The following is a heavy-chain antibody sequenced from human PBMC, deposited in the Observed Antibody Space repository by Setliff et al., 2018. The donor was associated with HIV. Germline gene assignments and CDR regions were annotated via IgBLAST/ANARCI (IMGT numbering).Heavy chain of an antibody. CDR3: ARGRLSWSPDF. Sequence: ASVKVSCKASGYTLTGNYIHWVRQAPGQRLEWMGVINPSGGSTSYAQRFQGRLTMTRDTSTSTAYMELSSLTSDDTAIYYCARGRLSWSPDFWGQGTLVTVSS. CDR1: GYTLTGNY. CDR2: INPSGGST. J-gene: IGHJ4*02. V-gene: IGHV1-46*01.